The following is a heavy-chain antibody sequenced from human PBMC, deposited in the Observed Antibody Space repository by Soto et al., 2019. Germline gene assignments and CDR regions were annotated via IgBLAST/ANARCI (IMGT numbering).Heavy chain of an antibody. D-gene: IGHD3-3*01. Sequence: PGGSLRLSCASSGLTFSSYAMSWVRQAPGKGLEWVSAISGSGGSTYYADSVKGRFTISRDNSKNTLYLQMNSLRAEDTAVYYCAKGPGSGYSYNWFDPWGQGTLVTVSS. CDR1: GLTFSSYA. V-gene: IGHV3-23*01. J-gene: IGHJ5*02. CDR2: ISGSGGST. CDR3: AKGPGSGYSYNWFDP.